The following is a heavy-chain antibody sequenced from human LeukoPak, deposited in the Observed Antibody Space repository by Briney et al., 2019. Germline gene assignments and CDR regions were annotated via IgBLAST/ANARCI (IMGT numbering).Heavy chain of an antibody. Sequence: GGSLRLSCAASGFTFSSYSMNWVRQAPGKGLGWVSSISSRSTYIYYTDSVKGRFTISRDNAKNSLYLQMNSLRAEDTAVYYCARGGEFSGYEIWGQGTLVTVSS. CDR3: ARGGEFSGYEI. CDR1: GFTFSSYS. V-gene: IGHV3-21*01. J-gene: IGHJ4*02. CDR2: ISSRSTYI. D-gene: IGHD5-12*01.